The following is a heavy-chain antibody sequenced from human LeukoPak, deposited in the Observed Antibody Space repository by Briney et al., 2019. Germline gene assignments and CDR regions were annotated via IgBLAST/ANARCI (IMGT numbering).Heavy chain of an antibody. CDR3: ARLYYDILTGYFQSNLFDY. D-gene: IGHD3-9*01. CDR1: GFTFSSYA. J-gene: IGHJ4*02. V-gene: IGHV3-23*01. CDR2: ISGSGGST. Sequence: HAGGSLRLSCAASGFTFSSYAMSWVRQAPGKGLEWVSAISGSGGSTYYADSVKGRFTISRDNSKNTLYLQMNSLRAEDTAVYYCARLYYDILTGYFQSNLFDYWGQGTLVTVSS.